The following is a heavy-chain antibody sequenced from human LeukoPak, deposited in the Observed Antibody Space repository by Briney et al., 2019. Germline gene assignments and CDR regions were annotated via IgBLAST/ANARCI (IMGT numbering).Heavy chain of an antibody. CDR1: GFTFSSYA. D-gene: IGHD1-14*01. V-gene: IGHV3-30*01. J-gene: IGHJ4*02. CDR2: ISYDGSNK. Sequence: GGSLRLSCAASGFTFSSYAMHWVRQAPGKGLEWVAVISYDGSNKYYADPVKGRFTISRDNSKDTLYLQMNSLRAEDTAVYYCAREGNTRVGIFRNGGFDYWGQGTLVTVSS. CDR3: AREGNTRVGIFRNGGFDY.